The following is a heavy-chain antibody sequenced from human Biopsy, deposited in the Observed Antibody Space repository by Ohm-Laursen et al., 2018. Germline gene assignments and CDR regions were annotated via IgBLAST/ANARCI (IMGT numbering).Heavy chain of an antibody. Sequence: SETLSLTCSVSGTSIITYSWSWIRQPAGKGLEWIGRIYVSGSTNYNPSLKSRVTMSLDTSESRFSLELASVTAADTAVYYCAGDSPSYADYPLDSWGPGILVTVS. CDR2: IYVSGST. D-gene: IGHD4-17*01. CDR1: GTSIITYS. J-gene: IGHJ4*02. CDR3: AGDSPSYADYPLDS. V-gene: IGHV4-4*07.